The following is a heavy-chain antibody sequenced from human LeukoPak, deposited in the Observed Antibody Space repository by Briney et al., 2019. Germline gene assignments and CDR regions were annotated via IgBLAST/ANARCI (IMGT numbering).Heavy chain of an antibody. CDR3: ASSIHCSGGTCYVP. D-gene: IGHD2-15*01. V-gene: IGHV3-48*01. J-gene: IGHJ4*02. Sequence: GGSLRLSCAVSGFTSSSYNMNWVRQAPGKGLEWVSYISSSSSTIYYADSVKGRFTISRDNAKNSLYLQMNSLRAEDTAVYYCASSIHCSGGTCYVPWGQGTLVTVSS. CDR2: ISSSSSTI. CDR1: GFTSSSYN.